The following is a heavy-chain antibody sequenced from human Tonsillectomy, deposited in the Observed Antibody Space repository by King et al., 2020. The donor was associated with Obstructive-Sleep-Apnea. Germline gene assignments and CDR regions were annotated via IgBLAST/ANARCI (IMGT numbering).Heavy chain of an antibody. D-gene: IGHD5-12*01. CDR1: GFTFTSSG. V-gene: IGHV3-30*02. Sequence: VQLVESGGGVVQPGRSLRLSCEASGFTFTSSGMHWVRQAPGKGLEWVAFIQFDGPTKYCGDSVKGRFTISRDNSKNTLYLQMNSLRTEDTAVYYCSKGGNSGYDLFSYYTIDVWGQGTTVTVSS. CDR2: IQFDGPTK. J-gene: IGHJ6*02. CDR3: SKGGNSGYDLFSYYTIDV.